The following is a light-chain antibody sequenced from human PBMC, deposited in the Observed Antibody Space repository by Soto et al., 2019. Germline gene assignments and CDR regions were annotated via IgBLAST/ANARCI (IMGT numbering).Light chain of an antibody. V-gene: IGKV3-11*01. J-gene: IGKJ2*01. CDR3: HVRTHWPTFPYT. CDR1: QSVDTM. Sequence: EIVLTQSPASLSLSAGERVTLSCRASQSVDTMVAWYQQQVGRTPRLLIYETSNRATGVPGRFSGSGSGTDCTLTIIPLEREDFAVYSCHVRTHWPTFPYTFGQGTKLEV. CDR2: ETS.